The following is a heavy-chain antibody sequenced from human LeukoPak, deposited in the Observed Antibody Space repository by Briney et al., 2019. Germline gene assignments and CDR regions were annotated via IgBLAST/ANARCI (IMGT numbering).Heavy chain of an antibody. J-gene: IGHJ4*02. CDR3: AREVARSGYYQTLDY. V-gene: IGHV1-69*13. Sequence: RASVKVSCKASGGTFSSYAISWVRQAPGQGLEWMGGIIPIFGTANYAQKFQGRVTITADESTSTAYMELSSLRSEDTAVYYCAREVARSGYYQTLDYWGQGTLVTVSS. D-gene: IGHD3-3*01. CDR2: IIPIFGTA. CDR1: GGTFSSYA.